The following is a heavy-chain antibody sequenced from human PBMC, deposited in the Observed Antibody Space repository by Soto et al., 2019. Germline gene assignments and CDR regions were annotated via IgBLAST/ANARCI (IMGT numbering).Heavy chain of an antibody. CDR1: GFSRNSRGVG. CDR3: VHRGPVDETGMGFDF. CDR2: VYWDDDK. Sequence: QITLRESGPALVKPTQTLTLTCTFSGFSRNSRGVGVGWVRQPPGKALEWLAIVYWDDDKRYRPSLRSRISIRKDTPKNQVVLTLTNTDPVDTAKYYCVHRGPVDETGMGFDFWGPGSLVTVSS. V-gene: IGHV2-5*02. D-gene: IGHD3-9*01. J-gene: IGHJ4*02.